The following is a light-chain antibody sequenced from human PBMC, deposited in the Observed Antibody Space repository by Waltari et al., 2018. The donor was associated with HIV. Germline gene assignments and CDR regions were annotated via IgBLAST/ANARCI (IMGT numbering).Light chain of an antibody. J-gene: IGLJ2*01. V-gene: IGLV2-14*01. CDR2: EVS. CDR3: SAKTTSSTLV. CDR1: SSDVGRFKA. Sequence: QSALTQPASVSGSPGQSITISCTGTSSDVGRFKAVSWYQHHPGRAPRLILYEVSNRPSGVSDRFSGSKSVNTASLTISGLQAEDDADYYCSAKTTSSTLVFGGGTKLTVL.